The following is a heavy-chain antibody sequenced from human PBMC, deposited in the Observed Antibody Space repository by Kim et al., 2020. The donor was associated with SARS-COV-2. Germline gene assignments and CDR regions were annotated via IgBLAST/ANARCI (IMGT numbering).Heavy chain of an antibody. J-gene: IGHJ4*02. CDR2: GTT. Sequence: GTTRYADSETKGNFVISRDRSTNTVYLQMNSLRHDDTALYYCATGKRFFVDWGQGTQVTVSS. V-gene: IGHV3-66*01. CDR3: ATGKRFFVD. D-gene: IGHD3-10*01.